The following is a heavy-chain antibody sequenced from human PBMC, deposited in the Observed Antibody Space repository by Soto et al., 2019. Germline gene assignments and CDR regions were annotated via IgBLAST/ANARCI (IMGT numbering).Heavy chain of an antibody. V-gene: IGHV3-23*01. Sequence: ESGGGLVQPGGSLRLSCAASGFTFSISAMSWVRQAPGKGLEWVSAISSGGGTYYADSVKGRFTISRDNSKNTLFLQMNSLTAEDTAVYYCARESEDLTSNFDYWGQGTLVTVSS. CDR2: ISSGGGT. J-gene: IGHJ4*02. CDR1: GFTFSISA. CDR3: ARESEDLTSNFDY.